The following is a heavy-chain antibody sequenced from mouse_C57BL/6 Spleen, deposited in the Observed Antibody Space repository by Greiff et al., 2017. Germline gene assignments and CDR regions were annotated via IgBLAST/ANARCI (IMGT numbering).Heavy chain of an antibody. CDR3: ARDDGYYVEYYAMDY. J-gene: IGHJ4*01. Sequence: VQLQQPVAELVRPGASVKLSCTASGFNIKNTYMHWVKQRPEQGLEWIGRIDPANGNTKYDPKFQGKATITADTSSTTAYLQLSSLTSEDTAIYYCARDDGYYVEYYAMDYWGQGTSVTVSS. V-gene: IGHV14-3*01. CDR2: IDPANGNT. CDR1: GFNIKNTY. D-gene: IGHD2-3*01.